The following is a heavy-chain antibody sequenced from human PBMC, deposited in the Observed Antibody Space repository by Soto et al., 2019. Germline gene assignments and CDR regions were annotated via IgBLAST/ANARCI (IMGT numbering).Heavy chain of an antibody. D-gene: IGHD3-16*02. CDR2: ISGAGDTT. Sequence: VRLLESGGGLVQPGGSLRLSCEGSGFTLSNYGMDWVRQAPGKGLEWISFISGAGDTTYYADSVKGRFIISRDNSKNTLYLQINSLRAEDTAIYYCAKSFTQSNVWRAYRHKTHFDYWGQGALVTVTS. J-gene: IGHJ4*02. CDR3: AKSFTQSNVWRAYRHKTHFDY. CDR1: GFTLSNYG. V-gene: IGHV3-23*01.